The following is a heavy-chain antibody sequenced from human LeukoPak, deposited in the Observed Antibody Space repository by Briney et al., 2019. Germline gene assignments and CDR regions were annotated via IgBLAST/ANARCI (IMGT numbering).Heavy chain of an antibody. CDR1: GFTFSSYA. V-gene: IGHV3-23*01. D-gene: IGHD2/OR15-2a*01. Sequence: TGGSLRLSCAASGFTFSSYAMSWVRQAPGKGLEWVSAISGSGGSTYYADSVKGRFTISRDNSKNTLYLHMNSLRAEDTAVYYCAKGTSITFNWFDPWGQGTLVTVSS. CDR3: AKGTSITFNWFDP. CDR2: ISGSGGST. J-gene: IGHJ5*02.